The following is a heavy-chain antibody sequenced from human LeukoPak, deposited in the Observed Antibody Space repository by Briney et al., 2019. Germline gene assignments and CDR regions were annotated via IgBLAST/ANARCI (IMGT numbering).Heavy chain of an antibody. CDR2: ISSSSSYI. CDR1: GFTFSSYS. CDR3: ARDRSYDSSGYYHY. J-gene: IGHJ4*02. Sequence: PGGSLKLSCAASGFTFSSYSMNWVRQAPGKGLEWVSSISSSSSYIYYADSVKGRFTISRDNAKNSLYLQMNSLRAEDTALYYCARDRSYDSSGYYHYWGQGTLVTVSS. V-gene: IGHV3-21*04. D-gene: IGHD3-22*01.